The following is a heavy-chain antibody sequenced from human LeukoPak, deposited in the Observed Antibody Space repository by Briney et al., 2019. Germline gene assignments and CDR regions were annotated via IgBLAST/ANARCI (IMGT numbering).Heavy chain of an antibody. V-gene: IGHV1-18*01. CDR1: GYTFTSYG. J-gene: IGHJ5*02. CDR2: ISAYNGNT. D-gene: IGHD6-19*01. CDR3: ARLIVTVAGTSDGWFDP. Sequence: GASVKVSCKASGYTFTSYGISWVRQAPGQGLEWMGWISAYNGNTNYAQKLQGRVTMTTDTSTSTAYMELRSLRSDDTAVYYCARLIVTVAGTSDGWFDPWGQGTLVTVSS.